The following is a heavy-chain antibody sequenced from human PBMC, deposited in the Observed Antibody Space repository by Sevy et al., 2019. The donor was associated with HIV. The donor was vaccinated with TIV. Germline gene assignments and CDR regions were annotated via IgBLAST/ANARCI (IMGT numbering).Heavy chain of an antibody. D-gene: IGHD1-26*01. CDR2: ISYDGSNK. V-gene: IGHV3-30-3*01. CDR3: ARETRSGNDAFDI. J-gene: IGHJ3*02. Sequence: GGSLRLSCAASGFTFSSYAMHWVRQAPGKGLEWVAVISYDGSNKYYADSVKGRFTISRDNSKNTLYLQMNSLRAEDTAVYYCARETRSGNDAFDIWGRGTMVTVSS. CDR1: GFTFSSYA.